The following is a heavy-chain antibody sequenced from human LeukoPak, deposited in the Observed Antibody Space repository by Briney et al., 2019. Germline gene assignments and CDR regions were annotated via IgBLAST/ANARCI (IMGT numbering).Heavy chain of an antibody. J-gene: IGHJ3*02. V-gene: IGHV4-59*08. D-gene: IGHD2-15*01. Sequence: PSETLSLTCSVSGGSINTYFWTWIRQPPGKGLEWIGYISYSGSTNYNPSLKSRVTITVDTSNNRFSLKLTSLTAADTAVYYCVIHLSAGRPAFDIWGQGTMVTVSS. CDR1: GGSINTYF. CDR3: VIHLSAGRPAFDI. CDR2: ISYSGST.